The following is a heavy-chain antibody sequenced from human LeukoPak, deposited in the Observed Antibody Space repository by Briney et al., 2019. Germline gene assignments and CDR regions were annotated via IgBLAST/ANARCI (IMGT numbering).Heavy chain of an antibody. CDR2: IYYSGST. J-gene: IGHJ4*02. CDR3: AITDPYGGYGQDY. V-gene: IGHV4-59*08. Sequence: SETLSLTCTVSGGSISSYYWSWIRQPPGKGLEWIGYIYYSGSTNYNPSLKSRVTISVDTSKNQFSLKLSSVTAADTAVYYCAITDPYGGYGQDYWGQGTLVTVSS. CDR1: GGSISSYY. D-gene: IGHD5-12*01.